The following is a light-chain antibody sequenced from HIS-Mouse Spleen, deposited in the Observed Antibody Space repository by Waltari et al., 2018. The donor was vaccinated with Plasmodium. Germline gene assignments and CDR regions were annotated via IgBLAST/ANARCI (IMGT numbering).Light chain of an antibody. J-gene: IGLJ2*01. CDR2: EVS. CDR1: SISVGGYHY. CDR3: SSYAGSNNLV. V-gene: IGLV2-8*01. Sequence: QSALTQPPSASGSPGQSVTISCTGTSISVGGYHYVSWYQQHPGKAPKLMIYEVSKRPSGVPDRFSGSKSGNTASLTVSGLQAEDEADYYCSSYAGSNNLVFGGGTKLTVL.